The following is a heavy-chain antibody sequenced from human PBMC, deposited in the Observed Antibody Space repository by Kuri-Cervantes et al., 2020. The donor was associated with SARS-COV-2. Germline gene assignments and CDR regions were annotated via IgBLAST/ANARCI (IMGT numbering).Heavy chain of an antibody. D-gene: IGHD6-13*01. CDR1: GFTVSGIY. V-gene: IGHV3-53*01. CDR2: IYSGGST. Sequence: LSLTCAASGFTVSGIYMSWVRQAPGKGLEWVSVIYSGGSTYYAESVKGRFTISRDNSENTLYLQMNNLRAEDTAVYYCARDSFGSSFYYYGMDVWGQGTTVTVSS. J-gene: IGHJ6*02. CDR3: ARDSFGSSFYYYGMDV.